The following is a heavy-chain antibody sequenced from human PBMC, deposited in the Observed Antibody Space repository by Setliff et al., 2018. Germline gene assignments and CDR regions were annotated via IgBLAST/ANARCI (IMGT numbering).Heavy chain of an antibody. Sequence: SETLSLTCDVFGGSFSGYFWAWIRQSPGKGLEWIGDVNDSGSANYRPSLKSRLTISRDTSKNQLSLNLSSVTAADTAVYYCARGRYYGSGSYSLWGQGTLVTVSS. CDR1: GGSFSGYF. D-gene: IGHD3-10*01. CDR2: VNDSGSA. J-gene: IGHJ4*02. V-gene: IGHV4-34*01. CDR3: ARGRYYGSGSYSL.